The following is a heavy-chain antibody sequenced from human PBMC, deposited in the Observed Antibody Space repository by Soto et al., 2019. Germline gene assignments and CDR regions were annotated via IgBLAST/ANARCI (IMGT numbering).Heavy chain of an antibody. V-gene: IGHV3-48*01. CDR2: ISSSSSTI. Sequence: PEGSLRLSCAASGLTFSSYSMNWVLQAPGKGLEWVSYISSSSSTIYYADSVKGRFTISRDNAKNSLYLQMNSLRAEDTAVYYCARDRLYCIGGTCYEYFQPWGQDTLVTVSS. J-gene: IGHJ1*01. CDR3: ARDRLYCIGGTCYEYFQP. CDR1: GLTFSSYS. D-gene: IGHD2-15*01.